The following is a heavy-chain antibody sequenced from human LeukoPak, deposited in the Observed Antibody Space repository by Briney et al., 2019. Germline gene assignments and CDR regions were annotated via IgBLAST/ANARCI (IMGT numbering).Heavy chain of an antibody. J-gene: IGHJ4*02. CDR2: INHSGST. V-gene: IGHV4-34*01. CDR3: ARGNRVIGNRY. Sequence: SETLSLTCAVYGGSFSGHYWSWIRQPPGKGLEWIGEINHSGSTNYNPSLKSRVTISVDTSKNQFSLKLSSVTATDTAVYYCARGNRVIGNRYWGQGTLVTVSS. D-gene: IGHD3-10*01. CDR1: GGSFSGHY.